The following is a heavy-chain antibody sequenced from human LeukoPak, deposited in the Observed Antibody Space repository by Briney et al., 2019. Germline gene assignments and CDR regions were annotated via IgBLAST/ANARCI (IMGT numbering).Heavy chain of an antibody. J-gene: IGHJ4*02. D-gene: IGHD2-21*02. CDR2: ISAYNGNT. V-gene: IGHV1-18*01. CDR3: ARAKAYCGGDCYRPYYFDY. Sequence: ASVKVSXKASGYTFTSYGISWVRQAPGQGLEWMGWISAYNGNTNYAQKLQGRVTMTTDTSTSTAYMELRSLRSDDTAVYYCARAKAYCGGDCYRPYYFDYWGQRTLVTVSS. CDR1: GYTFTSYG.